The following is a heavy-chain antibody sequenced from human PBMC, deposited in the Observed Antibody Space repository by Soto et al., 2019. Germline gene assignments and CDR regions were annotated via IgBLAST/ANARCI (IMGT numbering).Heavy chain of an antibody. Sequence: GGSLRLSCTSFTQYGMSWIRRPPGKGLEWISTIGPTGNTHYADSVAGRFTISRDDSTNTLYLQVDSLRVDDTGVYYCSKDPSTGPADYWGQGTLVTVSS. CDR1: TQYG. V-gene: IGHV3-23*01. CDR2: IGPTGNT. D-gene: IGHD3-9*01. CDR3: SKDPSTGPADY. J-gene: IGHJ4*02.